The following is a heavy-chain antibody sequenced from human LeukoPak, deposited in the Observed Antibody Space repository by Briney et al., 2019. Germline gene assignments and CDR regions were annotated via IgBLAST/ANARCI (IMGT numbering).Heavy chain of an antibody. CDR3: ARAGDIVATTEGYFDY. V-gene: IGHV3-11*01. CDR2: ISSSGSTI. D-gene: IGHD5-12*01. Sequence: GRSLRLSCVASGFTFSDYYTSWIRQAPGKGLEWVSYISSSGSTIYYAETVKGRFTISRDNAKNSLYLKMNGLRAEDTAVYYCARAGDIVATTEGYFDYWGQGTMVTVSS. CDR1: GFTFSDYY. J-gene: IGHJ4*02.